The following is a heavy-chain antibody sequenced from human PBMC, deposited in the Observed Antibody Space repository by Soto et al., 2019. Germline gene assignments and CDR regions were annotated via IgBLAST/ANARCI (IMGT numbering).Heavy chain of an antibody. J-gene: IGHJ4*02. V-gene: IGHV4-31*03. Sequence: QVQLQESGPGLVKPSQTLSLTCTVSGGSISSGGYYWSWIRQHPGKGLEWIGYIYYSGSTYYNPSLKSRVTISVDTSKNQFSLKPSSVTAADTAVYYCASQNPSYYGSGSEHLAFDYWGQGTLVTVSS. CDR1: GGSISSGGYY. D-gene: IGHD3-10*01. CDR2: IYYSGST. CDR3: ASQNPSYYGSGSEHLAFDY.